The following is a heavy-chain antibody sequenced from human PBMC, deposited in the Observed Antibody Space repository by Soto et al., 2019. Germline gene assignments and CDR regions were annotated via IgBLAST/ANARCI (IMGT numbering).Heavy chain of an antibody. Sequence: PSETLSLTCTVSGGSISSYYWSWIRQPPGKGLEWIGYIYYSGSTNYNPSLKSRVTISVDTSKNQFSLKLSPVTAADTAVYYCARGTAYYDILTGPEAYYFDYWGQGTLVTVSS. V-gene: IGHV4-59*01. J-gene: IGHJ4*02. D-gene: IGHD3-9*01. CDR2: IYYSGST. CDR1: GGSISSYY. CDR3: ARGTAYYDILTGPEAYYFDY.